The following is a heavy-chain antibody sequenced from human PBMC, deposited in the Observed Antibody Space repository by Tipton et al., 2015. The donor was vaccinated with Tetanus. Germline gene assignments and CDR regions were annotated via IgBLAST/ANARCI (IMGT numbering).Heavy chain of an antibody. CDR3: ARHFRGDDFWSESYWVFWYFDL. CDR1: GGSISSYY. V-gene: IGHV4-59*08. CDR2: IYYSGST. J-gene: IGHJ2*01. D-gene: IGHD3-3*01. Sequence: TLSLTCTVSGGSISSYYWSWIRQPPGKGLEWIGYIYYSGSTNYNPSLKSRVTISVDTSKNQFSLKLSSVTAADTAVYYCARHFRGDDFWSESYWVFWYFDLWGRGTLVTVSS.